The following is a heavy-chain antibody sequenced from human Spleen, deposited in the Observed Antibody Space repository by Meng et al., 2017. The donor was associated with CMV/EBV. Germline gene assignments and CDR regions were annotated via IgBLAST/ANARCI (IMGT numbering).Heavy chain of an antibody. CDR3: ARAATVVVPAAIRDTWFDP. D-gene: IGHD2-2*02. CDR1: SISSYY. V-gene: IGHV4-59*01. J-gene: IGHJ5*02. CDR2: IYYSGST. Sequence: SISSYYWSWIRQPPGKGLEWIGYIYYSGSTNYNPSLKSRVTISVDTSKNQFSLKLSSVTAADTAVYYCARAATVVVPAAIRDTWFDPWGQGTLVTVSS.